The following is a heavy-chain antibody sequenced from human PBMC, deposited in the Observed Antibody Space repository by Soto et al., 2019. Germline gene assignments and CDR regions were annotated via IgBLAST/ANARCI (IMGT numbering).Heavy chain of an antibody. V-gene: IGHV5-10-1*01. CDR3: ASHNEYYYYYGMDV. Sequence: GGSLKISCKGSGYSFTSYWISWVRQMPGKGLEWMGRIDPSDSYTNYSPSFQGHVTISADKSISTAYLQWSSLKASDTAMYYCASHNEYYYYYGMDVWGQGTTVTVA. J-gene: IGHJ6*02. D-gene: IGHD1-1*01. CDR1: GYSFTSYW. CDR2: IDPSDSYT.